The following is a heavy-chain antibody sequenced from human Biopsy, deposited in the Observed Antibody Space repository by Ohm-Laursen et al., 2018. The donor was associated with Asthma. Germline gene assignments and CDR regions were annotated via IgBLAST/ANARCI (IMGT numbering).Heavy chain of an antibody. J-gene: IGHJ6*02. V-gene: IGHV3-11*06. CDR2: INGKSNSI. CDR1: GFTFSDYY. D-gene: IGHD1-20*01. CDR3: ARDLRSDNWNPWGMDV. Sequence: SLRLSCAAPGFTFSDYYMSWIRQAPGKGLEWISYINGKSNSIEYADSVKGRFTFSRDNSQNTLSLEMNSLRVEDTAVYYCARDLRSDNWNPWGMDVWGLGTTVTVAS.